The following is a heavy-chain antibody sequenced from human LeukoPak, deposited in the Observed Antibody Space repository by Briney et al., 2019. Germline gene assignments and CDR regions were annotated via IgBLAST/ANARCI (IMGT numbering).Heavy chain of an antibody. V-gene: IGHV3-7*01. Sequence: GGSLRLSCAASGFTFSSYWMSWVRQAPGKGLEWVANIKQDGREKYYVDSVKGRFTISRDNAKNSLYLQMNSLRAEDTAVYYCARGRVPAAISPPAHWGQGTLVTVSS. CDR2: IKQDGREK. CDR1: GFTFSSYW. J-gene: IGHJ4*02. CDR3: ARGRVPAAISPPAH. D-gene: IGHD2-2*01.